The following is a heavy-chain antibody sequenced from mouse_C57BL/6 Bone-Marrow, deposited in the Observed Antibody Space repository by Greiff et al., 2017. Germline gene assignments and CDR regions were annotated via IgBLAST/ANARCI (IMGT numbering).Heavy chain of an antibody. V-gene: IGHV5-12*01. J-gene: IGHJ3*01. Sequence: EVQRVESGGGLVQPGGSLKLSCAASGFTFSDYYMYWVRQTPEKRLEWVAYISNGGGSTYYPDTVKGRFTISRDNAKNTLYLQMSRLKSEYTAMYYCASGGCAYWGQGTLVTVSA. CDR1: GFTFSDYY. CDR2: ISNGGGST. CDR3: ASGGCAY.